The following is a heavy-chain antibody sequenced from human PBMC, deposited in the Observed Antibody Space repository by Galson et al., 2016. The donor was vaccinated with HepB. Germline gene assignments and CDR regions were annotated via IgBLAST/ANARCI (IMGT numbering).Heavy chain of an antibody. CDR3: ARRRVDYRDY. CDR2: IYPDDSST. CDR1: GYGFASYW. J-gene: IGHJ4*02. Sequence: QSVAEVKKLGGSLKISCKGSGYGFASYWISWVRQMPGEGLEWMGIIYPDDSSTGYSPSFLGQVTFSVDKSISTAYLHWSSLKASDTAMYYCARRRVDYRDYWGQGTLVTVSS. V-gene: IGHV5-51*03.